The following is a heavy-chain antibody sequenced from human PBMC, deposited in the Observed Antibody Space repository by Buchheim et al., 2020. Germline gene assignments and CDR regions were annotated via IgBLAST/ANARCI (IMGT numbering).Heavy chain of an antibody. CDR1: GFTFSSYA. D-gene: IGHD6-19*01. CDR2: ISYDGSNK. V-gene: IGHV3-30-3*02. CDR3: AKPARSVSGWFEYFQH. Sequence: QVQLVESGGGVVQPGRSLRLSCAASGFTFSSYAMHWVRQAPGKGLEWVAVISYDGSNKYYADSVKGRFTISRDNSKNTLYLQMNSLRAEDTAVYYCAKPARSVSGWFEYFQHWGQGTL. J-gene: IGHJ1*01.